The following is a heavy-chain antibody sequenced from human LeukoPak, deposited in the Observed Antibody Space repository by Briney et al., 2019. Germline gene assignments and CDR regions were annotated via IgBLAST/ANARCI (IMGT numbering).Heavy chain of an antibody. CDR1: GGSISSGDYY. V-gene: IGHV4-30-4*01. CDR3: ARDTSEVVPGAFDI. D-gene: IGHD2-21*01. Sequence: PSQTLSLTCTVSGGSISSGDYYWSWIRQPPGKGLEWIGYIYYSGSTYYNPSLKSRVTISVDTSKNQFSLELSSVTAADTAVYYCARDTSEVVPGAFDIWGQGTMVTVSS. CDR2: IYYSGST. J-gene: IGHJ3*02.